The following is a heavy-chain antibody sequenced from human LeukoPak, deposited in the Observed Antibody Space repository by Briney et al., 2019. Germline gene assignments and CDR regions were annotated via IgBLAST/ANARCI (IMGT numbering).Heavy chain of an antibody. D-gene: IGHD5-18*01. CDR2: SDPEDGER. Sequence: EASVKVSCKVSGKTLSDLSIHWLRRPSGKGLEWLGGSDPEDGERIYAQMFQGRVTMTEDTSIDTAYMELSSLRSEDTAVYYCVTGFTTMAVDYFDYWGQGTLVTVSP. J-gene: IGHJ4*02. CDR1: GKTLSDLS. V-gene: IGHV1-24*01. CDR3: VTGFTTMAVDYFDY.